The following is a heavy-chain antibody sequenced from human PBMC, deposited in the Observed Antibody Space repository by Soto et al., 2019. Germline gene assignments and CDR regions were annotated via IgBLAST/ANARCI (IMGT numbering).Heavy chain of an antibody. CDR1: GFTFSSYA. D-gene: IGHD5-18*01. Sequence: EVHLLESGGNVVQPGGSLRLSCAASGFTFSSYAMNWVRQAPGKGLEWVSSISANGRNTYYADSVKGRFTISRDRSKNTLYLQLDSLRVEDTAIYYCAKDLFILGWLALGAPFDSWGQGTLVTVSS. CDR3: AKDLFILGWLALGAPFDS. CDR2: ISANGRNT. J-gene: IGHJ4*02. V-gene: IGHV3-23*01.